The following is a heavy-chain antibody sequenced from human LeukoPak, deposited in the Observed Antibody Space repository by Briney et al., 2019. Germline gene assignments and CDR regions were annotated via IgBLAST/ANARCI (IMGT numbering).Heavy chain of an antibody. CDR3: ARDYDFWSADGVWFDP. V-gene: IGHV3-23*01. D-gene: IGHD3-3*01. Sequence: GGSLRLSCAASGFTFSSYAMSWVRQAPGKGLEWVSAISGSGGSTYYADSVKGRFTISRDNAKNSLYLQMNSLRAEDTAVYYCARDYDFWSADGVWFDPWGQGTLVTVSS. CDR1: GFTFSSYA. J-gene: IGHJ5*02. CDR2: ISGSGGST.